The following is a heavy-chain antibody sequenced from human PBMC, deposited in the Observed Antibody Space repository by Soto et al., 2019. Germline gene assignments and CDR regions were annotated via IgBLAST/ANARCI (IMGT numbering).Heavy chain of an antibody. CDR1: GGSISSGGYP. D-gene: IGHD6-6*01. Sequence: TLSLTCAVSGGSISSGGYPWSWIRQPPGKGLEWIGYIYHSGSTYYNPSLKSRVTISVDRSKNQFSLKLSSVTAADTAVYYCARAAEYSSSTIAFDIWGQGTMVTVSS. CDR2: IYHSGST. J-gene: IGHJ3*02. V-gene: IGHV4-30-2*01. CDR3: ARAAEYSSSTIAFDI.